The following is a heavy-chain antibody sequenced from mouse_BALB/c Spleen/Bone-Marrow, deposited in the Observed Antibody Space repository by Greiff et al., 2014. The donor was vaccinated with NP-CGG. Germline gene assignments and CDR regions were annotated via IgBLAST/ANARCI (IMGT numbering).Heavy chain of an antibody. CDR1: GYTFTSYD. Sequence: QVQLKESGAELVKPGASVKLSCKASGYTFTSYDINWVRQRPEQGLEWIGWIFLGDGGTKCNEKFKGKATLTTDKSSSTAYMQLNRLTFEDSAVYFCARNYRYAWFAYWGQGTLVTVSA. J-gene: IGHJ3*01. CDR2: IFLGDGGT. V-gene: IGHV1-85*01. CDR3: ARNYRYAWFAY. D-gene: IGHD2-14*01.